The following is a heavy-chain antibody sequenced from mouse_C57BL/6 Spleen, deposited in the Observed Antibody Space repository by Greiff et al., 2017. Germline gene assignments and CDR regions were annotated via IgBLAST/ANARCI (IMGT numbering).Heavy chain of an antibody. J-gene: IGHJ1*03. CDR1: GYTFTSYW. CDR3: ARGYGYFDV. V-gene: IGHV1-61*01. Sequence: VQLQQPGAELVRPGSSVKLSCKASGYTFTSYWMDWVKQRPGQGLEWIGNMYPSDSEPHYNQTLKDKATLTVEKYSSTAYMQLSSLSSEDSAVYYCARGYGYFDVWGTGTTVTVSS. CDR2: MYPSDSEP.